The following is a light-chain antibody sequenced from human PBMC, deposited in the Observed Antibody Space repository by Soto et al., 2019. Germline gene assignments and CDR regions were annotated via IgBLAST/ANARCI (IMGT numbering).Light chain of an antibody. CDR2: DVY. J-gene: IGLJ2*01. V-gene: IGLV2-14*01. Sequence: QAVLTQPASVSGSPGQSITISCTGISSGGYNFVSWYQHHPGKAPKLMIYDVYNRPSGISDRFSGSRSGNTASLTISGLQPEDEADYYCSSYTNRNTLLFGGGTKLTVL. CDR1: SSGGYNF. CDR3: SSYTNRNTLL.